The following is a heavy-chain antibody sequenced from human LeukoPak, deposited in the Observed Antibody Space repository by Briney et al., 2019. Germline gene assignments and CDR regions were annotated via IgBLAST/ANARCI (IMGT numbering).Heavy chain of an antibody. CDR1: GGSISSGGYY. D-gene: IGHD2-2*02. J-gene: IGHJ5*02. CDR2: IYYSGST. V-gene: IGHV4-31*03. Sequence: PSQTLSLTCTVSGGSISSGGYYWSWIRQHPGKGLEWIGYIYYSGSTYYTPSLKSRVTISVDTSKNQFSLKLSSVTAADTAVYYCARGPQGYCSSTSCYNRNWFDPWGQGTLVTVSS. CDR3: ARGPQGYCSSTSCYNRNWFDP.